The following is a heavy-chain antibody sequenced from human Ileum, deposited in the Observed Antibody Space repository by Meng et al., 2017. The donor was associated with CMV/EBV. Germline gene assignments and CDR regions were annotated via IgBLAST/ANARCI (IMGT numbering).Heavy chain of an antibody. J-gene: IGHJ4*02. CDR2: ISVSSTTI. CDR1: GFTFTVHD. D-gene: IGHD2-21*02. CDR3: ARGPGYGTREVTA. Sequence: SGFTFTVHDMSWIRQAPGEGPEWVADISVSSTTIHYADSVKGRFTISRDNAKNSLYLQMDSLRAEDTAVYYCARGPGYGTREVTAWGQGTLVTVSS. V-gene: IGHV3-11*01.